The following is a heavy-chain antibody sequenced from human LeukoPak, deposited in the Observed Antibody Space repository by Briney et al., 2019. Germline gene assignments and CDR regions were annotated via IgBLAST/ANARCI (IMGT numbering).Heavy chain of an antibody. J-gene: IGHJ6*02. CDR2: ISYDGSNK. CDR3: ARVQVLCSSTSCYSSAYYYYGMDV. V-gene: IGHV3-30-3*01. D-gene: IGHD2-2*01. CDR1: GFTFSSYA. Sequence: GGSLRLSCAASGFTFSSYAMHWVRQAPGKGQEWVAVISYDGSNKYYADSVKGRFTISRDNSKNTLYLQMNSLRAEDTAVYYCARVQVLCSSTSCYSSAYYYYGMDVWGQGTTVTVSS.